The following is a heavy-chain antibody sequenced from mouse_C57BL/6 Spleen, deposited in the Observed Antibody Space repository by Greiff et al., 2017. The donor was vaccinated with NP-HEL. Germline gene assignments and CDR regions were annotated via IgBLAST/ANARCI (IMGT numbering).Heavy chain of an antibody. CDR1: GYAFSSYW. CDR2: IYPGDGDT. CDR3: ARGGTTVVPLDY. D-gene: IGHD1-1*01. J-gene: IGHJ2*01. V-gene: IGHV1-80*01. Sequence: VQLQQSGASVKISCKASGYAFSSYWMNWVKQRPGKGLEWIGQIYPGDGDTNYNGKFKGKATLTADKSSSTAYMQLSSLTSEDSAVYFCARGGTTVVPLDYWGQGTTLTVSS.